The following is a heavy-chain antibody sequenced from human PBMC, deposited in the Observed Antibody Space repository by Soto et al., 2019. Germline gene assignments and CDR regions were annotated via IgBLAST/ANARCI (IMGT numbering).Heavy chain of an antibody. D-gene: IGHD3-3*01. CDR2: MNPNSGNT. V-gene: IGHV1-8*01. CDR3: ARGSHTGVFGVVDYGMDV. Sequence: QVQLVQSGAQVKKPGASVKVSCKASGYTFTSYDINWVRQATGQGLEWMGWMNPNSGNTGYAQKFQGGVTMTRNTSISTAYMELSSLRSEDTAVYYCARGSHTGVFGVVDYGMDVWGQGTTVTVSS. CDR1: GYTFTSYD. J-gene: IGHJ6*02.